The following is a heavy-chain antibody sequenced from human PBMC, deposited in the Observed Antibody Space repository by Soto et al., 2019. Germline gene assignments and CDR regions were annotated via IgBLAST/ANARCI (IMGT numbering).Heavy chain of an antibody. D-gene: IGHD2-21*01. CDR1: GDSISSSSQY. Sequence: KPSETLSLTCSVSGDSISSSSQYWGWIRQPPGKGLEWIGSIHYSGTSYYNPSLRSRVTIFVDTSKNQLSLKLSSVTAADTAVYYCARHWIAGSSIPWGQGTLVT. CDR3: ARHWIAGSSIP. V-gene: IGHV4-39*01. CDR2: IHYSGTS. J-gene: IGHJ5*02.